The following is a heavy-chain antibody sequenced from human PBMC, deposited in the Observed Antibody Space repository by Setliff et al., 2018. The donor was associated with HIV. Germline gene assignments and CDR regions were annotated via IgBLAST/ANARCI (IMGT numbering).Heavy chain of an antibody. Sequence: PSETLSLTCTVSGGSISSGSYYWNWIRQPAGKGLEWIGHMYTSGSTNYNPSLKSRVTILVDTSKNQFSLKLSSVTAADTAVYYCAKDRSGSYRTFDYWGPGILVTVSS. V-gene: IGHV4-61*09. CDR2: MYTSGST. CDR3: AKDRSGSYRTFDY. CDR1: GGSISSGSYY. D-gene: IGHD1-26*01. J-gene: IGHJ4*02.